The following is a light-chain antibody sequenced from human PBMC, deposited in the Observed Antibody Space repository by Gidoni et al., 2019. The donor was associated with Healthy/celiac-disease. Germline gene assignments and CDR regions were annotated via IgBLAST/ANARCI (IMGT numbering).Light chain of an antibody. J-gene: IGLJ2*01. V-gene: IGLV4-69*01. CDR3: QTWGTGTLV. Sequence: QLVLTQSHSASASLGASVKLTCPLSSGHSSYAIAWHQQQPEKGPRYMMKLNSDGSHSKGDGIPDRFSGSSSGAERYLTISSLQSEDEADYYCQTWGTGTLVFGGGTKLTVL. CDR1: SGHSSYA. CDR2: LNSDGSH.